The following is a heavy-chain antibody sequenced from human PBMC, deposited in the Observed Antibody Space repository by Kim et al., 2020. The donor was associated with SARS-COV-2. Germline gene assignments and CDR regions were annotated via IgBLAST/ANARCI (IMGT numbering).Heavy chain of an antibody. J-gene: IGHJ4*02. D-gene: IGHD2-15*01. V-gene: IGHV4-61*01. CDR2: IYYSGST. Sequence: SETLSLTCTVSGGSVSSGSYYWSWIRQPPGKGLEWIGYIYYSGSTNYNPSLNSRVTISVDTSKNQFSLKLSSVTAADTAVYYCARDRGYCSGGSCYGDWVYWGQGTLVTVSS. CDR3: ARDRGYCSGGSCYGDWVY. CDR1: GGSVSSGSYY.